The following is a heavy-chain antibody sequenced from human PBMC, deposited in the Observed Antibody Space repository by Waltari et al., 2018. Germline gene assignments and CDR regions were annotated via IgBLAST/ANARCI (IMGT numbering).Heavy chain of an antibody. V-gene: IGHV3-30*04. CDR3: ARDYCDRTNCHGMDV. D-gene: IGHD3-22*01. J-gene: IGHJ6*02. Sequence: QVQLVESGGGVVQPGRSLRLSCAASEFTFSSYAMHWVRQAPGKGLEWVAVISYNERNTYYVDSVKGRFTISRDNSKKMLYLQMNNLRAEDTAVYYCARDYCDRTNCHGMDVWGQGTTVTVSS. CDR1: EFTFSSYA. CDR2: ISYNERNT.